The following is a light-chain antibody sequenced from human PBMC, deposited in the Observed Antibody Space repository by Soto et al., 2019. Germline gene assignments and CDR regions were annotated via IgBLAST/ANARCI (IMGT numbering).Light chain of an antibody. Sequence: EIVLTQSPATLSLSPGERATLSCRASQSVSSYLAWYQQKPGQAPRLLIYDASNTATGIPARFSGSGSGTDFTLTISSLEPEDFAVSYCQQRSNWPLTFGGGTKVEIK. V-gene: IGKV3-11*01. CDR1: QSVSSY. CDR3: QQRSNWPLT. J-gene: IGKJ4*01. CDR2: DAS.